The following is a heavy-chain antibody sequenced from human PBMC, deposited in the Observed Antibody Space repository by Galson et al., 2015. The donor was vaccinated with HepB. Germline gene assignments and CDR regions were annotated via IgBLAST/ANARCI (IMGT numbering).Heavy chain of an antibody. CDR3: ARGSGYSSGWDQH. J-gene: IGHJ1*01. CDR2: IHSGDVT. Sequence: SLRHSCAVSGVTVSRNYMSWVRQARGQGLEWVGLIHSGDVTHYADSVKGRFTISRDNSKNTLYLQMSSLRAEDTAVYYCARGSGYSSGWDQHWGQGTLVTVSS. D-gene: IGHD6-19*01. CDR1: GVTVSRNY. V-gene: IGHV3-66*02.